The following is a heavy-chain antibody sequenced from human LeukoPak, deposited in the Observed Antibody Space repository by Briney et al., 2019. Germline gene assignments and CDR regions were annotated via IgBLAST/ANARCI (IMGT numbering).Heavy chain of an antibody. CDR1: GGSISSTTYY. CDR3: ARDLGIAGMDV. CDR2: IYYTGST. V-gene: IGHV4-39*07. Sequence: SETLSLTCTVSGGSISSTTYYWGWIRQPPGKGLEWIGNIYYTGSTYYNPSLKSRVTISVDTSKNQFSLKLRSVTAADTAVYYCARDLGIAGMDVWGKGTTVTISS. D-gene: IGHD6-13*01. J-gene: IGHJ6*03.